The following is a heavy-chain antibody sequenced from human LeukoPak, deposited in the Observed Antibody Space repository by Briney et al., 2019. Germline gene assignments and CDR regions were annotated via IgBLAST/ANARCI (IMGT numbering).Heavy chain of an antibody. J-gene: IGHJ4*02. Sequence: SETLSLTCAVSGYSITSGYYWGWIRQPPGKGLEWIGSMYHSGITYYNPSFRSRVTISVDTSKNQFSLKMSSVTAADTAVYFCARVCTRDGYNYPFDYWAQGTLVTVSS. CDR2: MYHSGIT. D-gene: IGHD5-24*01. CDR3: ARVCTRDGYNYPFDY. V-gene: IGHV4-38-2*01. CDR1: GYSITSGYY.